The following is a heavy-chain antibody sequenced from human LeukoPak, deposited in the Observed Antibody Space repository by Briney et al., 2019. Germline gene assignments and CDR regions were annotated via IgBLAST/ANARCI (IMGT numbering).Heavy chain of an antibody. J-gene: IGHJ4*02. V-gene: IGHV3-43*02. CDR3: AKDIEPEMATMAFDY. Sequence: GGSLRLSCAASGFTFDDYAMHWVRQAPGKGLEWVSLISGDGTTTYYADSVKGRFSISRDNSKNSLYLQMNSLRTEDTALYYCAKDIEPEMATMAFDYWGQGTLVTVSS. CDR1: GFTFDDYA. CDR2: ISGDGTTT. D-gene: IGHD5-24*01.